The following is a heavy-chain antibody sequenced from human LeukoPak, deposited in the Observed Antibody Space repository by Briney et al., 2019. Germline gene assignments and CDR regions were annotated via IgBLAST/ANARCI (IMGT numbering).Heavy chain of an antibody. Sequence: GGSLRLSCAASGFSFISYGMHWVRQAPGKGLEWVGVISDDGRSKDYADSVKGRFTISRDNSKDTLYLQMNSLRDEDTAVYYCAKRPSDYGDYVSYFDYWGQGTLVSVSS. J-gene: IGHJ4*02. CDR3: AKRPSDYGDYVSYFDY. D-gene: IGHD4-17*01. CDR2: ISDDGRSK. CDR1: GFSFISYG. V-gene: IGHV3-30*18.